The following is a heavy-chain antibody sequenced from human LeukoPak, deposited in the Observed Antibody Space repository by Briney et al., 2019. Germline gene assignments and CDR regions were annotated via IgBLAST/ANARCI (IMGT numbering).Heavy chain of an antibody. CDR3: ARGYCSGGSCLDTDSDY. J-gene: IGHJ4*02. CDR1: GFTFSNYG. CDR2: ISYDGNNK. V-gene: IGHV3-30*03. Sequence: GGSLRLSCAASGFTFSNYGMHWVRQAPGKGLEWVAVISYDGNNKYYADSVKGRFIISRDNSKNTLYLQMNSLRAEDTAVYYCARGYCSGGSCLDTDSDYWGQGTLVTVSS. D-gene: IGHD2-15*01.